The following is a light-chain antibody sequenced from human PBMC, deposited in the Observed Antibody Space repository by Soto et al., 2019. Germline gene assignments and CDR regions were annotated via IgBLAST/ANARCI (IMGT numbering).Light chain of an antibody. V-gene: IGKV1-12*01. CDR1: QGISSW. Sequence: DIQMTQSPSSVSASVGDRGTITCRASQGISSWLAWYQQKTGKAPKFLIYAASSLESGVPSSLSGTESWTDFTLTIRSLKPEDFATYYCQQANSFPHTFGQRTKLEI. J-gene: IGKJ2*01. CDR3: QQANSFPHT. CDR2: AAS.